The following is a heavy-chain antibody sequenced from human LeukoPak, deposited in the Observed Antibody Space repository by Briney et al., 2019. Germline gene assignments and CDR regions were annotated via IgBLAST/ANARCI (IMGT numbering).Heavy chain of an antibody. Sequence: SETLSLTCAVYGGSFSGYYWSWIRQPPGKGLEWIGEINHSGSTNYNPSLKSRVTISVDTSKNQFSPKLSSVTAADTAVYYCARVGAIVVVTAIRDYFDYWGQGTLVTVSS. CDR1: GGSFSGYY. D-gene: IGHD2-21*02. V-gene: IGHV4-34*01. J-gene: IGHJ4*02. CDR3: ARVGAIVVVTAIRDYFDY. CDR2: INHSGST.